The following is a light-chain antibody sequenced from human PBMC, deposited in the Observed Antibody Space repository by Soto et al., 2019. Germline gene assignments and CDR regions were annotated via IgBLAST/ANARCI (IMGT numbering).Light chain of an antibody. CDR1: SSNIGNNF. CDR3: AAWDGGLSGVV. Sequence: QSVLTQPPSVSAAPGQTVTISCSGRSSNIGNNFVSWYQQLPGTAPKLLIYDNNKRPSGIPDRFSGSKSGTSATLAITGVQTGDEADYFCAAWDGGLSGVVFGGGTKLTVL. CDR2: DNN. V-gene: IGLV1-51*01. J-gene: IGLJ3*02.